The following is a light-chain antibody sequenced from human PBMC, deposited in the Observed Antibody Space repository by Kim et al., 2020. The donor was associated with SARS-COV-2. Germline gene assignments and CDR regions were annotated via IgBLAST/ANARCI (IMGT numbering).Light chain of an antibody. CDR2: GAS. Sequence: APGERAALSCRASQSITNNYLAWYQQKPGRAPRLLIYGASTRATGIPDRFSGSGSGTDFTLTVSRLEPGDFAVYYCQQYDVSPFTFGPGTKVDIK. J-gene: IGKJ3*01. CDR3: QQYDVSPFT. CDR1: QSITNNY. V-gene: IGKV3-20*01.